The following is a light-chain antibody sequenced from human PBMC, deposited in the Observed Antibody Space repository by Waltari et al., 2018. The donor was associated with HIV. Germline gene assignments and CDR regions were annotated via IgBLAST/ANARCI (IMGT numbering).Light chain of an antibody. CDR3: LQRTQIPHT. Sequence: IVLTQSPLSSPVTVGQQASISCRSSQSLVHSDGNTYLSWLHQMPGQPPRPLIDQVSRRFSGVPDRFSGSGAGTYFTLQISSVQPEDVGVYYCLQRTQIPHTFGQGTKLEI. CDR1: QSLVHSDGNTY. CDR2: QVS. J-gene: IGKJ2*01. V-gene: IGKV2-24*01.